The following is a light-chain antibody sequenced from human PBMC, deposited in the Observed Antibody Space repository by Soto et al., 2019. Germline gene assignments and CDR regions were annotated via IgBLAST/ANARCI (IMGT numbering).Light chain of an antibody. Sequence: IQLTQSPSSLSASVGDRVTITCRASQGISSYLAWYQQKPGKAPKLLIYAASTLQSGVPSRFSGSGSGTDVTLTISSLQTEDFATYYCQQLNSYPYTFGPGTKVYIK. J-gene: IGKJ3*01. CDR1: QGISSY. CDR3: QQLNSYPYT. V-gene: IGKV1-9*01. CDR2: AAS.